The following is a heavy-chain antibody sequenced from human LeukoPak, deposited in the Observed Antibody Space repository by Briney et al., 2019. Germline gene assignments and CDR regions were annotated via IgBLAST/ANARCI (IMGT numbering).Heavy chain of an antibody. CDR3: ARGAVNRYNWNDDNFYYYYMDV. J-gene: IGHJ6*03. CDR2: INPNNGVT. D-gene: IGHD1-1*01. CDR1: GYTFSGYY. V-gene: IGHV1-2*02. Sequence: ASVKVSCKASGYTFSGYYMHWVRQAPGQGLEWMGWINPNNGVTNFAQKFQGRVTMTRDISTAYMELSRLRSDDTAVYYCARGAVNRYNWNDDNFYYYYMDVWGKGTTVTISS.